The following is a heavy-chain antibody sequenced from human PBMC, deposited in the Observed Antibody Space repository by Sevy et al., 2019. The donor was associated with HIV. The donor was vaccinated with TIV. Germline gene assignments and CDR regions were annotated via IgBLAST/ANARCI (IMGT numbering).Heavy chain of an antibody. V-gene: IGHV4-39*01. CDR2: IFYTGSA. CDR3: TRRGYSSGWDDY. D-gene: IGHD6-19*01. Sequence: SETLSLTCNVSGGSISTRNYYWGWIRQPPGKGLEWIGSIFYTGSAYYNPSLKSRVTISVDTSKNQFSLKLSSVTTADTAVYYCTRRGYSSGWDDYWGQGSLVTVSS. J-gene: IGHJ4*02. CDR1: GGSISTRNYY.